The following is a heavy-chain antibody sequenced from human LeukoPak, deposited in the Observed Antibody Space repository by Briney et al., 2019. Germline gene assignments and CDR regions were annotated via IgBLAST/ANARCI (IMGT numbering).Heavy chain of an antibody. CDR3: AREGDSGSVATYDY. D-gene: IGHD5-12*01. CDR1: GFTFSSYA. J-gene: IGHJ4*02. CDR2: ISYDGGNK. V-gene: IGHV3-30*04. Sequence: GGSLRLSCAASGFTFSSYAMHWVRQAPGKGLEWVAVISYDGGNKYYADSVKGRFTISRDNSKNTLYLQMNSLRAEDTAVYYCAREGDSGSVATYDYWGQGTLVTVSS.